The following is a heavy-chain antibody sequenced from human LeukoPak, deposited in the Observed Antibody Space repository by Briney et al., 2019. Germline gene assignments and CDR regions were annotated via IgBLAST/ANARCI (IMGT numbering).Heavy chain of an antibody. J-gene: IGHJ5*02. Sequence: ASVKVSCKASGYTFTSYGISWVRQAPGQGLEWMGWISAYNGNTNYAQKLQGRVTMTTDTSTSTAYMELRSLRSDDTAVYYCARDPSGSGSYYSWFDPWGQGTLVTVSS. CDR1: GYTFTSYG. V-gene: IGHV1-18*01. CDR3: ARDPSGSGSYYSWFDP. CDR2: ISAYNGNT. D-gene: IGHD3-10*01.